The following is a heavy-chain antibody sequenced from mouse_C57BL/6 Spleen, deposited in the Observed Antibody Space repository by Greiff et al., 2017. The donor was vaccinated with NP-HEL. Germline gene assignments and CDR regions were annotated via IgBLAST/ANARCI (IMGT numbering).Heavy chain of an antibody. J-gene: IGHJ2*01. D-gene: IGHD1-1*01. CDR2: IYPGDGDT. Sequence: VQLQQSGPELVKPGASVKISCKASGYAFSSSWMNWVKQRPGKGLEWIGRIYPGDGDTNYNGKFKGKATLTADKSSSTAYMQLSSLTSEDSAVYFSARAYGPNFDYWGQGTTLTVSS. CDR3: ARAYGPNFDY. CDR1: GYAFSSSW. V-gene: IGHV1-82*01.